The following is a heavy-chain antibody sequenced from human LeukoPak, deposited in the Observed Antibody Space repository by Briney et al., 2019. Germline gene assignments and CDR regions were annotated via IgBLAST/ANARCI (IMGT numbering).Heavy chain of an antibody. D-gene: IGHD3-16*02. Sequence: SETLSLTCAVYGGTFSGYYWSWIRQPPGKRLEWVGESNDSGGTNYNPSLKSRVTISADKSKNQFSLNLSSVTAADTAVYFCARSSSRYFDYWGQGTLVIVSS. V-gene: IGHV4-34*01. CDR3: ARSSSRYFDY. CDR1: GGTFSGYY. J-gene: IGHJ4*02. CDR2: SNDSGGT.